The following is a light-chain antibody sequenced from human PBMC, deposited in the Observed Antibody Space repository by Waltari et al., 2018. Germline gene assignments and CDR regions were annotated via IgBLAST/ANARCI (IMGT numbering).Light chain of an antibody. V-gene: IGKV1-17*03. Sequence: IQMTQSPSAMSASVGDRVTITCRASQDISNYLAWFQQKPGRVPKCLIYAASSLQSGVPSRFSGSGSGTEFTLTISSLQPEDFATYYCLHHNGYPKTFGQGTKVEIK. J-gene: IGKJ1*01. CDR1: QDISNY. CDR3: LHHNGYPKT. CDR2: AAS.